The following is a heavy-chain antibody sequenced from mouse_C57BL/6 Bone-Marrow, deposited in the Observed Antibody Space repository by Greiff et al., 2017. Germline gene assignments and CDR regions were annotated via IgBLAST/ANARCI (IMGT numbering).Heavy chain of an antibody. Sequence: VQLQQPGAELVKPGASVKLSCKASGYTFTSYWMQWVKQRPGQGLEWIGEIDPSDSYTNYNQKFKGKATLTVDTSSSTAYMQLSSLTSEDSAVYSCARSGGFAYWGQGTLVTVSA. CDR1: GYTFTSYW. CDR2: IDPSDSYT. CDR3: ARSGGFAY. V-gene: IGHV1-50*01. J-gene: IGHJ3*01.